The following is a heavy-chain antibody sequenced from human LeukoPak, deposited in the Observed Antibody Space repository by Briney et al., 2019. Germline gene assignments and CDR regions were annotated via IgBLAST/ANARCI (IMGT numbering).Heavy chain of an antibody. CDR3: TREMVGDAFDI. V-gene: IGHV3-74*03. CDR1: GFTFSSYW. D-gene: IGHD2-15*01. CDR2: INSGGGST. J-gene: IGHJ3*02. Sequence: GGSLRLSCTASGFTFSSYWMHWVRQAPGKGLVWVSRINSGGGSTTYADSVKGRFSISRDNAKNTLYLQMNSLRAEDTAVYYCTREMVGDAFDIWGHGTLVTVSS.